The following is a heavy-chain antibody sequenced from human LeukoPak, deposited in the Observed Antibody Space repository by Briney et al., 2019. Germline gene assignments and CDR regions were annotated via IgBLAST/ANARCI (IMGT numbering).Heavy chain of an antibody. D-gene: IGHD1-26*01. CDR3: ARDGIVGASYYFDY. J-gene: IGHJ4*02. V-gene: IGHV4-4*07. CDR1: SGPISGHY. CDR2: IYTSGAT. Sequence: SETLSLTCTVTSGPISGHYWSWIRQPAGKEMQWIGRIYTSGATNYNPSLKSRVTMSIDTSKKEFTLKLTSVTAADTAVYYCARDGIVGASYYFDYWGQGTLVTVSS.